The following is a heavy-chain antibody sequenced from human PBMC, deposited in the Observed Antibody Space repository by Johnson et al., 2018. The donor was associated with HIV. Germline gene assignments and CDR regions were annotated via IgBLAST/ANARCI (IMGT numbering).Heavy chain of an antibody. V-gene: IGHV3-30-3*01. CDR1: GFTFSSYA. Sequence: QVQLVESGGGVVRPGGSLRLSCAASGFTFSSYAVHWVRQAPGKGLEWVAVRLYDGSNKYYADSVKGRFTISRDNSKNTLYLQMNSLRAEDTAVYYCASSGLGEQQLVAFDIWGQGTVVTVSA. CDR3: ASSGLGEQQLVAFDI. CDR2: RLYDGSNK. D-gene: IGHD6-13*01. J-gene: IGHJ3*02.